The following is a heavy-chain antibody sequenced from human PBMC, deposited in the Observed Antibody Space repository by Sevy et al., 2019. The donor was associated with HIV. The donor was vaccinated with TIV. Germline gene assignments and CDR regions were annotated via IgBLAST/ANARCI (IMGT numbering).Heavy chain of an antibody. J-gene: IGHJ4*02. CDR3: TRSMKTDVVRYFGLLEEPPFDH. CDR1: GFTFSGSA. Sequence: GGSLRLSCAASGFTFSGSAMHWVRQASGKGLEWVGRIRSRVNSHATAYAASVKGRFTISRDDSENTAFLQMSSLKTEGTAVYYCTRSMKTDVVRYFGLLEEPPFDHWGQGTLVTVSS. V-gene: IGHV3-73*01. D-gene: IGHD3-9*01. CDR2: IRSRVNSHAT.